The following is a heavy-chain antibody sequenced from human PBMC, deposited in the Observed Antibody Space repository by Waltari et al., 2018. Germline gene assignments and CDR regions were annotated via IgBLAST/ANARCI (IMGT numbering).Heavy chain of an antibody. D-gene: IGHD5-12*01. CDR3: VRDDRSTWLFDY. Sequence: EVHLVESGGDLVQPGGSLRLSCAASGFTFSTYWMTWVRQAPGKGLEWVASMKRDGSEKHYVDSVRGRFTISRDNAKNSLYLQMNSLRTEDTGVYYCVRDDRSTWLFDYWGQGTLVTVSS. J-gene: IGHJ4*02. CDR2: MKRDGSEK. V-gene: IGHV3-7*01. CDR1: GFTFSTYW.